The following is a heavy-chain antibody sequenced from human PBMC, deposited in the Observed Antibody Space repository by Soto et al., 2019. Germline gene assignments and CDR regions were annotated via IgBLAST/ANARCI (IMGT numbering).Heavy chain of an antibody. CDR3: ARDPGVTNYYFDY. J-gene: IGHJ4*02. Sequence: QVQLVESGGGVVQSGKSLRLSCVTSGFSFSRYGFHWVRQAPGKGLEWVAVMWFDGSKQYYVDSVKGRFTISRDNSKNTLYLQTNSLRADDTAVYYCARDPGVTNYYFDYWGQGALVTVSS. CDR2: MWFDGSKQ. V-gene: IGHV3-33*01. CDR1: GFSFSRYG. D-gene: IGHD4-17*01.